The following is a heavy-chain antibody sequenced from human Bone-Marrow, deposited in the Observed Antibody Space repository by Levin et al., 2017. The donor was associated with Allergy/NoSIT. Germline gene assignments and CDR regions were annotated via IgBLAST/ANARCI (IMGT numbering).Heavy chain of an antibody. D-gene: IGHD4-11*01. V-gene: IGHV3-30*04. CDR2: ISYDGSQE. CDR3: ARGNAVSHYYYGMDV. CDR1: GFTFGTYA. J-gene: IGHJ6*02. Sequence: SCSASGFTFGTYAMHWVRQAPGKGLECVAGISYDGSQEYYPDSVKGRFTISRDNSKNTLYLQMNSLRGEDTAVYYCARGNAVSHYYYGMDVWGQGTTVTVSS.